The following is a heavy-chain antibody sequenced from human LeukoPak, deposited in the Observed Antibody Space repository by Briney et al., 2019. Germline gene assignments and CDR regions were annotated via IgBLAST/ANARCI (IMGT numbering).Heavy chain of an antibody. V-gene: IGHV4-4*07. J-gene: IGHJ3*02. CDR2: IYTSGST. D-gene: IGHD3-16*02. CDR3: ARGLGMSFGGVIAATDACDI. Sequence: PSETLSLTCTGSGGILSRYYWSWIRQPAGKGLEWIGRIYTSGSTNYNPSLRSRVTMSVDTSKIQLSLKLSSVTAADTAVYYCARGLGMSFGGVIAATDACDIWGQGTMVTVSS. CDR1: GGILSRYY.